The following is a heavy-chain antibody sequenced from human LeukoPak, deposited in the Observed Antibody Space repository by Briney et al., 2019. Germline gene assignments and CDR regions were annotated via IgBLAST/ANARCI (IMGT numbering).Heavy chain of an antibody. CDR2: ISYDGGNK. V-gene: IGHV3-30*03. Sequence: GRSLRLSCAASGFTFTTYGMHWVRQAPGKGLEWVAVISYDGGNKYYADSVKGRFTISRDNSKNTLYLQMNSLRAEDTAVYYCARNAPFDWLFVVTYRDPRYYFDYWGQGTLVTVSS. J-gene: IGHJ4*02. CDR1: GFTFTTYG. CDR3: ARNAPFDWLFVVTYRDPRYYFDY. D-gene: IGHD3-9*01.